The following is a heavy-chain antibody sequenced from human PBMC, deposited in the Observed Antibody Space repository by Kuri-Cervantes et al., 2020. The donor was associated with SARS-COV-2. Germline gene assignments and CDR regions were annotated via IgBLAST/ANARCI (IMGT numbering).Heavy chain of an antibody. Sequence: SETLSLTCTVSGGSISSYYWSWIRQPPGKGLEWIGEINHSGSTNYNPSLKSRVTISVDTSKNQFSLKLSSVTAADTAVYYCARPQYSSSPYYYYYYGMDVWGQGTTVTVSS. CDR2: INHSGST. D-gene: IGHD6-6*01. CDR1: GGSISSYY. J-gene: IGHJ6*02. V-gene: IGHV4-34*01. CDR3: ARPQYSSSPYYYYYYGMDV.